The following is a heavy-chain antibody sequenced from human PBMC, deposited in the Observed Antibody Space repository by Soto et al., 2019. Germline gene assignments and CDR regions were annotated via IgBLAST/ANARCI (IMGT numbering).Heavy chain of an antibody. Sequence: GESLKISCAASGFTFSSYWMSWVRQAPGKGLEWVANIKQDGSEKYYVDSVKGRFTISRDNAKNSLYLQMNSLRAEDTAVYYCAREGCSSTSCYWYFDLWGRGTLVTVSS. CDR3: AREGCSSTSCYWYFDL. CDR1: GFTFSSYW. D-gene: IGHD2-2*01. J-gene: IGHJ2*01. V-gene: IGHV3-7*01. CDR2: IKQDGSEK.